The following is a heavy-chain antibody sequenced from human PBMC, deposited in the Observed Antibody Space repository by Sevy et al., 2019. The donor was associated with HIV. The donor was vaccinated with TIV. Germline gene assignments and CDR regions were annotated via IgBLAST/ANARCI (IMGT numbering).Heavy chain of an antibody. V-gene: IGHV4-39*01. D-gene: IGHD6-19*01. CDR1: GASISSSGYY. J-gene: IGHJ4*02. CDR3: AGPILTYNNGWSYYDY. CDR2: INYSGIT. Sequence: SETLSLTCTVSGASISSSGYYWGWIRQPPGKGLECIASINYSGITFYNPSLKSRITISADTSKNQFSLDLNSVTAADTAIYYCAGPILTYNNGWSYYDYWGQGTVVTVSS.